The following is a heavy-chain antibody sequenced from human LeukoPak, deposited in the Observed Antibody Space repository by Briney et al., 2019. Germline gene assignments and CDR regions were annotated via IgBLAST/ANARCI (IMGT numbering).Heavy chain of an antibody. Sequence: QTLSLTCAISGDSVSSNSAAWNWIRQSPSRGLEWLGRTYYRSKWHSYYAPSVKSRITINPDTSKNQFSLQLKSVTPEDTAVYYCARMVGLVSDFWGQGTLVTVSS. J-gene: IGHJ4*02. CDR1: GDSVSSNSAA. CDR3: ARMVGLVSDF. CDR2: TYYRSKWHS. D-gene: IGHD3-10*01. V-gene: IGHV6-1*01.